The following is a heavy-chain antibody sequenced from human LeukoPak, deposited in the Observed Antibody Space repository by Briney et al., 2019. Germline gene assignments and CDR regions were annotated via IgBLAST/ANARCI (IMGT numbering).Heavy chain of an antibody. CDR1: GFTFSSNS. CDR2: ISISSSHI. D-gene: IGHD4-23*01. J-gene: IGHJ4*02. V-gene: IGHV3-21*01. CDR3: AMRPPRSDYGGKYADY. Sequence: PGGSLRLSCAASGFTFSSNSMNWVRQDPGKGLEWVSSISISSSHINYADSVKGRFTISRDNAKYSLYLQMNSLRAEDTAVYYCAMRPPRSDYGGKYADYWGQGTLVTVSS.